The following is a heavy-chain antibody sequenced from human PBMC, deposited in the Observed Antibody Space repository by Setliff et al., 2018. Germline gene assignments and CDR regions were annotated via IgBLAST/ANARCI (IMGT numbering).Heavy chain of an antibody. Sequence: PGGSLRLSCVVSGFSFSRHWMSWVRQAPGKGLEWVADMKQDGSTKYYLDSVKGRFTISRDNAKRSLYLQMNSLRAEDTAVYYCASYIAAAGPIDYWGQGTLVTVSS. CDR2: MKQDGSTK. CDR3: ASYIAAAGPIDY. J-gene: IGHJ4*02. CDR1: GFSFSRHW. D-gene: IGHD6-13*01. V-gene: IGHV3-7*03.